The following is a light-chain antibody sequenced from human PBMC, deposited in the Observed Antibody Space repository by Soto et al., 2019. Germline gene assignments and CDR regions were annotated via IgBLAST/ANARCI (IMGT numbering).Light chain of an antibody. Sequence: DIGLTQSAGTLSLSPGELAILSCRPGQTVNNNYLAWCQQKPGQAPRLLIYGASRRATGIPDRFSGSGSGTDFTLTISRLEAEDFAVYYCQQYGDSPRVFGQGTKVDIK. CDR3: QQYGDSPRV. CDR1: QTVNNNY. CDR2: GAS. V-gene: IGKV3-20*01. J-gene: IGKJ1*01.